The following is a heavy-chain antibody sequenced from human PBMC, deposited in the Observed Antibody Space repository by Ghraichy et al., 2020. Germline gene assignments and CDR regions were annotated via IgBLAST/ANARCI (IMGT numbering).Heavy chain of an antibody. CDR3: ASDGGGGRSDY. Sequence: ASVKVSCKASGYTFPNYGINWVRQAPGQGLEWMGPISPYNGDTNYAQNFQGRVTMTTDTSTTTAYMDLRSLRSDDTAVYYWASDGGGGRSDYWGQGSLVTVSS. CDR1: GYTFPNYG. CDR2: ISPYNGDT. D-gene: IGHD2-15*01. V-gene: IGHV1-18*01. J-gene: IGHJ4*02.